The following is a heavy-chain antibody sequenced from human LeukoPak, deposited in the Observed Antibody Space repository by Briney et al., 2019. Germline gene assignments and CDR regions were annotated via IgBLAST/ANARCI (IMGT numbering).Heavy chain of an antibody. CDR2: ISVRSNYI. CDR3: AKVMTRTMVRGVPPSDY. V-gene: IGHV3-21*04. J-gene: IGHJ4*02. Sequence: KAGGSLRLSCVASGYTFSSYSINWVRQAPGKGLEWVSSISVRSNYIYYADSVRGRFSISRDDARDSLYLQMNSLRAEDTAVYYCAKVMTRTMVRGVPPSDYWGQGTLVTVSS. CDR1: GYTFSSYS. D-gene: IGHD3-10*01.